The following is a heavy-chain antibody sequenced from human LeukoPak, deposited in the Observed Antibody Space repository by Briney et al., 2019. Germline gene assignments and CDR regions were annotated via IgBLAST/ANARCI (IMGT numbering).Heavy chain of an antibody. CDR3: ARVGRYYDSSGYAQKTYYYYYYMDV. J-gene: IGHJ6*03. Sequence: ASVKVSCKASGYTFTSYGISWVRQAPGQGLEWMGWISAYNGNTNYAQKLQGRVTMTTDTSTSTAYMELRSLRSDDTAVYYCARVGRYYDSSGYAQKTYYYYYYMDVWGKGTTVTISS. V-gene: IGHV1-18*01. D-gene: IGHD3-22*01. CDR1: GYTFTSYG. CDR2: ISAYNGNT.